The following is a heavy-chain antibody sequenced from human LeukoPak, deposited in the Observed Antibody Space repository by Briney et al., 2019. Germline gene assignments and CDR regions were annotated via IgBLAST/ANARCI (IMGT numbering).Heavy chain of an antibody. CDR1: GGSLSGYY. CDR3: ARDRKQQLVQAWFDP. V-gene: IGHV4-34*01. J-gene: IGHJ5*02. Sequence: SETLSLTCAVYGGSLSGYYWSWIRQPPGKGLEWIGEINHSGSTNYNPSLKSRVTISVDTSKNQFSLKLSSVTAADTAVYYCARDRKQQLVQAWFDPWGQGTLVTVSS. CDR2: INHSGST. D-gene: IGHD6-13*01.